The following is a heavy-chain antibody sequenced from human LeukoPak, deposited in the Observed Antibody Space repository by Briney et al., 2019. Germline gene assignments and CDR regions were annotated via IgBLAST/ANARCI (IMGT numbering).Heavy chain of an antibody. Sequence: ASVKVSCKVSGYTLTELSMHWVRQAPGKGSEWMGGFDPEDGETIYAQKVQGRVTMTEDTSKNTAYMELRSLRSEDTAVHYCATARYCSGRSCYHYYMDVWGKGTTVTVSS. V-gene: IGHV1-24*01. CDR1: GYTLTELS. D-gene: IGHD2-15*01. J-gene: IGHJ6*03. CDR2: FDPEDGET. CDR3: ATARYCSGRSCYHYYMDV.